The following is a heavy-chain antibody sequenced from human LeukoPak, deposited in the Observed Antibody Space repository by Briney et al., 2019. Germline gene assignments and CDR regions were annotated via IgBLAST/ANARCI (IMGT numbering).Heavy chain of an antibody. D-gene: IGHD3-3*01. CDR3: ARVPARNDFWSGYSGYFDY. CDR2: IRADNGNT. Sequence: ASVTVSSKASGYTFSSNGFSRGRQAPGQGLEWRGWIRADNGNTNYAQKVQGRVTMTTDTSTSTAYMQLWGLTSDDTAVYYCARVPARNDFWSGYSGYFDYWGQGTLVTVSS. V-gene: IGHV1-18*01. CDR1: GYTFSSNG. J-gene: IGHJ4*02.